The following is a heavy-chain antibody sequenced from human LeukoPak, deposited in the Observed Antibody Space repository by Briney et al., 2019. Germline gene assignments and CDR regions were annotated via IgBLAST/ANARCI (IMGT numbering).Heavy chain of an antibody. Sequence: PGGSLRLSCAASGFTFSSYAMHWVRQAPGKGLEWVAVISYDGSNKYYADSVKGRFTISRDNSKNTLYLQMNSLRAEDTAVYYCARDSVDAYDSSGSIDYWGQGTLVTVCS. CDR1: GFTFSSYA. V-gene: IGHV3-30*04. CDR3: ARDSVDAYDSSGSIDY. CDR2: ISYDGSNK. J-gene: IGHJ4*02. D-gene: IGHD3-22*01.